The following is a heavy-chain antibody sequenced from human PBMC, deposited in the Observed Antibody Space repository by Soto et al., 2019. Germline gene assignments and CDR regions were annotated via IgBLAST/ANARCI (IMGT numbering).Heavy chain of an antibody. Sequence: TSETLSLTCTVSGGFVNSDTHSWSWIRQTPGKRLEWIGFIYSGGSTKNPSLRSRVTMSVDTSKNQFSLKLRSVIVADTAVYHCARFVRSCSATTCSTRADVWGQGITVTVSS. CDR3: ARFVRSCSATTCSTRADV. D-gene: IGHD2-2*01. J-gene: IGHJ6*02. V-gene: IGHV4-61*01. CDR2: IYSGGST. CDR1: GGFVNSDTHS.